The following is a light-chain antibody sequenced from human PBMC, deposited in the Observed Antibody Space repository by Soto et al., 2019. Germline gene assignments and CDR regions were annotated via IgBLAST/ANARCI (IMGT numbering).Light chain of an antibody. CDR3: FSHAGTYTYV. J-gene: IGLJ1*01. V-gene: IGLV2-11*01. CDR2: DVT. Sequence: QSVLTQPRSVSGSPGQSVTISCTGTSSDVGGYNYVSWYQQHPGKAPKLMIYDVTKRPSGVPDRFSGSKSGNTASLTISGLQAEDEADYYCFSHAGTYTYVFGTGTKVTVL. CDR1: SSDVGGYNY.